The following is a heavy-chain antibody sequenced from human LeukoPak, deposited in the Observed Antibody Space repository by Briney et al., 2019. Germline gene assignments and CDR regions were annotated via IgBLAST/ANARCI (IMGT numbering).Heavy chain of an antibody. CDR2: INPNSGGT. D-gene: IGHD3-10*01. J-gene: IGHJ5*02. V-gene: IGHV1-2*02. CDR1: GYTFTGYY. Sequence: ASVKVSCKASGYTFTGYYMHWVRQAPGQGLEWMGWINPNSGGTNYAQKFQGRVTMTRDTSISTAYMELSRLRSDDTAVYYCARDPPYYGSGSYLPGWFDPWGQGTLVTVSS. CDR3: ARDPPYYGSGSYLPGWFDP.